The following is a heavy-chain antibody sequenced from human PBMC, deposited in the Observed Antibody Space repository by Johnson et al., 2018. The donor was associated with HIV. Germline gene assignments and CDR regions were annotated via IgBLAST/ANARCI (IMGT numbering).Heavy chain of an antibody. CDR1: GFTFSSYA. J-gene: IGHJ3*02. CDR2: IRYDGSNK. V-gene: IGHV3-30*04. Sequence: QVQLVESGGGVVQPGGSLRLSCAASGFTFSSYAMHWVRQAPGKGLEWVAVIRYDGSNKYYADSVKGRFTISRDNSKNTLYLQMNSLRAEDTAVYYCARGIAVSNWVDIWGQGTTVTVSS. CDR3: ARGIAVSNWVDI. D-gene: IGHD6-19*01.